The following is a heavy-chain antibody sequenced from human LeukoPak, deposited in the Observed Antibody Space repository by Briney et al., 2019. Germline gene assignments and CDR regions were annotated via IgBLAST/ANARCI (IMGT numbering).Heavy chain of an antibody. D-gene: IGHD2-21*02. CDR2: ISWNSGSI. Sequence: PGRSLRLSCAASGFTFDDYAMHWVRQAPGKGLEWVSGISWNSGSIGYADSVKGRFTISRDNAKNSLYLQMNSLRAEDTAVYYCARDGPYCGGDCYPPNWFDPWGQGTLVTVSS. V-gene: IGHV3-9*01. CDR3: ARDGPYCGGDCYPPNWFDP. CDR1: GFTFDDYA. J-gene: IGHJ5*02.